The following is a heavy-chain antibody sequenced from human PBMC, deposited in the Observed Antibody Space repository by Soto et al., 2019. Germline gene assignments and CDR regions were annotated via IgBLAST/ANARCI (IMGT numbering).Heavy chain of an antibody. CDR3: AKDNREQWLVPGPYYYYYGMDV. CDR1: GFTFSSYG. Sequence: QVQLVESGGGMVQPGRSLRLSCAASGFTFSSYGMHWVRQAPGKGLEWVAVISYDGSNKYYADSVKGRFTISRDNSKNTLYLQMNSLRAEDTAVYYCAKDNREQWLVPGPYYYYYGMDVWGQGTTVTVSS. V-gene: IGHV3-30*18. D-gene: IGHD6-19*01. J-gene: IGHJ6*02. CDR2: ISYDGSNK.